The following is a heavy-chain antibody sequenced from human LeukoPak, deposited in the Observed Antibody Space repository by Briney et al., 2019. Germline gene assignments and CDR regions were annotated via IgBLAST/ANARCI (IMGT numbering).Heavy chain of an antibody. J-gene: IGHJ5*02. D-gene: IGHD3-10*01. Sequence: SETLSLTCTVSGGSISSYYWSWIRQPPGKGLEWIGYIYYSGSTNYNHSLKSRVTISVDTSKNQFSLKLSSVTAADTAVYYCARAVLGYYYGSGSYYNWFDPWSQGTLVTVSS. CDR2: IYYSGST. CDR1: GGSISSYY. V-gene: IGHV4-59*01. CDR3: ARAVLGYYYGSGSYYNWFDP.